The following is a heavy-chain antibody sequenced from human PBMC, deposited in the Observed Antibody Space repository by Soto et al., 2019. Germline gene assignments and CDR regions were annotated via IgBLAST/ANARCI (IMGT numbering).Heavy chain of an antibody. D-gene: IGHD3-22*01. J-gene: IGHJ4*02. CDR2: IIPIFGTA. V-gene: IGHV1-69*12. CDR1: GGTFSSYA. Sequence: QVQLVQSVAEVKKPGSSVKVSCKASGGTFSSYAISWVRQAPGQGLEWMGGIIPIFGTANYAQKFQGRVTITADESTSTAYLELSSLRSEDTAVYYCARVRGIVVVDASFDYWGQGTLVTVSS. CDR3: ARVRGIVVVDASFDY.